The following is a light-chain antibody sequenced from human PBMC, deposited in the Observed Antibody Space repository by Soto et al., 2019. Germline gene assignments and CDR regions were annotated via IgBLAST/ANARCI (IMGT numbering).Light chain of an antibody. CDR2: GAS. V-gene: IGKV3D-15*01. CDR1: QTVSSN. J-gene: IGKJ1*01. Sequence: IVLTQSPDPLYLYPGERATLSCRASQTVSSNYLAWCQQRPGQAPRLLIYGASTRAAGIPARFSGSGSGTEFTLTISSLQSEDFAVYYCQQYNNWPRTFGQGTKVDIK. CDR3: QQYNNWPRT.